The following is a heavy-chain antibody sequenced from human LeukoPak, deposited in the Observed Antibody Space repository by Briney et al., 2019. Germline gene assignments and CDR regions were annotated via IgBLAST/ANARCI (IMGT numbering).Heavy chain of an antibody. D-gene: IGHD3-3*01. J-gene: IGHJ2*01. CDR2: ISTYKGNT. CDR3: ARDFTIFGVVPRYFDL. V-gene: IGHV1-18*01. CDR1: GYTFTSYA. Sequence: ASVKVSCKASGYTFTSYAISWVRQAPGQGLEWMGWISTYKGNTNYAQNLQGRVTMTTDTSTSTAYMELRSLRSDDTAVYYCARDFTIFGVVPRYFDLWGRGTLVTVSS.